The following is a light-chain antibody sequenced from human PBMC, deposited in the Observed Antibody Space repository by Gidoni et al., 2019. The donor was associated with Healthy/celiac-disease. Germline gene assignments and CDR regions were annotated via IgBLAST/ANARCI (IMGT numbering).Light chain of an antibody. CDR1: QSISSY. V-gene: IGKV1-39*01. CDR2: AAS. CDR3: RQGYSSPWT. J-gene: IGKJ1*01. Sequence: DIQMTQSPSSLSASVGDRVTITCRASQSISSYLNWYQQKPGKAPKLLIYAASSLTSGVPSKFSGSGSGTDFSLTISSLQPEDFATYYCRQGYSSPWTFGQXTKVEIK.